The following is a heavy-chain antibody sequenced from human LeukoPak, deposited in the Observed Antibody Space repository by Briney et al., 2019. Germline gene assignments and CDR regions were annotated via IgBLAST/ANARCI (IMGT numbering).Heavy chain of an antibody. J-gene: IGHJ4*02. D-gene: IGHD6-13*01. CDR3: ARVAGKIAAAGNEDY. CDR2: ISAYNGNT. Sequence: ASVTVSCKASGYTFTSYGISWVRQAPGQGLEWMGWISAYNGNTNYAQKLQGRVTMTTDTSTSTAYMELRSLRSDDTAVYYCARVAGKIAAAGNEDYWGQGTLVTVSS. CDR1: GYTFTSYG. V-gene: IGHV1-18*01.